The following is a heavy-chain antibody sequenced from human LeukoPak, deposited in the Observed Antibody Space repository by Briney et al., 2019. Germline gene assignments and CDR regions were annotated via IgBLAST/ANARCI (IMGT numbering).Heavy chain of an antibody. J-gene: IGHJ4*02. CDR3: ARDDYEMVWFGELYPQAYYFDY. CDR2: TYTSGST. Sequence: SETLSLTCTVSGGSISSYYWSWIRQPAGKGLEWIGRTYTSGSTNYNPSLKSRVTISVDTSKNQFSLKLSSVTAADTAVYYCARDDYEMVWFGELYPQAYYFDYWGQGTLVTVSS. V-gene: IGHV4-4*07. CDR1: GGSISSYY. D-gene: IGHD3-10*01.